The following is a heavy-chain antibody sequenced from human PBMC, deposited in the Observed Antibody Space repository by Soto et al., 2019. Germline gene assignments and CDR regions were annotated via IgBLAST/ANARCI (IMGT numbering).Heavy chain of an antibody. J-gene: IGHJ5*02. CDR3: TSIAVAEWFEP. V-gene: IGHV3-53*02. D-gene: IGHD6-19*01. CDR1: GFSVSVNY. Sequence: EVQLVETGGGLIQPGGSLRLSCAASGFSVSVNYMSWVRQAPGKGLEWVSIIHSGGTTYYAYSVKGRFNISRDNSKNTVYLQMDSLRDEYPGVYYCTSIAVAEWFEPCGQGTLVIVSS. CDR2: IHSGGTT.